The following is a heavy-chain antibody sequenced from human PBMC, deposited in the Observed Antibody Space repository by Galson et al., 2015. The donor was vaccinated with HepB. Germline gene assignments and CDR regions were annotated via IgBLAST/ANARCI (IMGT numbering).Heavy chain of an antibody. V-gene: IGHV2-70*11. D-gene: IGHD1-26*01. Sequence: PALVKPTQTLTLTCTFSGFSLSTSGMCVSWIRQPPGKALEWLARIAWDDDKYYSTSLKTRLTISKDTSKNQVVLTMTNMDPVDTATYYCARRRWELSDSGMDVWGQGTTVPVSS. CDR2: IAWDDDK. CDR1: GFSLSTSGMC. CDR3: ARRRWELSDSGMDV. J-gene: IGHJ6*02.